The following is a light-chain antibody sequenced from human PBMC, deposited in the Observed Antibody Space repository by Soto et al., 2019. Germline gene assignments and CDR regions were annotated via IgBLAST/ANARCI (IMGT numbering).Light chain of an antibody. J-gene: IGLJ3*02. CDR3: ASWDDSLNGWV. CDR1: SSNIGSDT. CDR2: TNN. Sequence: QSVLTQPPSASGTPGQRVTISCSGSSSNIGSDTVNWYQQLPGTAPKLLIYTNNQRPSRVPDRCSGSKSGTSASLAISGLQSEDEADYYCASWDDSLNGWVFGGGTKLTV. V-gene: IGLV1-44*01.